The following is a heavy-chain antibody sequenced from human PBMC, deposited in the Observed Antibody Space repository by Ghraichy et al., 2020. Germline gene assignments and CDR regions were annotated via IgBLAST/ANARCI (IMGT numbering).Heavy chain of an antibody. CDR2: VTDKGGI. CDR3: VRGLVGPRLGD. Sequence: SETLSLTCSPDGGSFTGYFWTWIRQPPGKGLEWIGEVTDKGGISYHPSLKSRVIMSVDASMNQFSLKVNSVTVADMGVYYCVRGLVGPRLGDWGQGTLVTVSS. D-gene: IGHD1-26*01. CDR1: GGSFTGYF. J-gene: IGHJ4*02. V-gene: IGHV4-34*01.